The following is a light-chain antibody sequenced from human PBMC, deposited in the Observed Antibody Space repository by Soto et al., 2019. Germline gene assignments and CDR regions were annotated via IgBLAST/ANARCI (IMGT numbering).Light chain of an antibody. Sequence: DIVLTQSPGTLSLSPGARATLSCRASQSVSSSFLTWYQQKPGQAPRLLIYGASSRATGIPDRFSGSGSGTDFTLTISRLEPEDFAVYYGQQYGSSPVITFGQGTRLEIK. J-gene: IGKJ5*01. CDR1: QSVSSSF. CDR3: QQYGSSPVIT. V-gene: IGKV3-20*01. CDR2: GAS.